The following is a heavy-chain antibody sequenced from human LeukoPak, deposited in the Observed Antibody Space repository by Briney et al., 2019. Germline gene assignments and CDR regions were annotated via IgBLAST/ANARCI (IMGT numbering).Heavy chain of an antibody. CDR3: ARGGSYHLPGDY. D-gene: IGHD1-26*01. V-gene: IGHV4-31*02. CDR2: IYHSGST. CDR1: GVSICSGGYY. Sequence: SQTLSLTSTFSGVSICSGGYYWNWIRQPPGKGLGWIGYIYHSGSTYYNPSLKSRVTISVDTSKNQFSLKVSSVTAADTAVYYCARGGSYHLPGDYWGQGTLVTVSS. J-gene: IGHJ4*02.